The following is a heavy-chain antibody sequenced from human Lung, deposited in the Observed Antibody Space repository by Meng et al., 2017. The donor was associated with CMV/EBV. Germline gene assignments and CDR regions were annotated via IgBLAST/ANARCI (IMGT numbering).Heavy chain of an antibody. CDR1: GYTFTSYG. V-gene: IGHV1-18*01. D-gene: IGHD6-13*01. J-gene: IGHJ4*02. CDR2: ISAYNGNT. CDR3: ARDPRYISSSWTNDHVFDY. Sequence: ASVXVSXKASGYTFTSYGISWVRQAPGQGLEWMGWISAYNGNTNYAQKIKGRVTMTTDTSTSTAYMELRSLRSEDTDVYYCARDPRYISSSWTNDHVFDYXGQGXLVT.